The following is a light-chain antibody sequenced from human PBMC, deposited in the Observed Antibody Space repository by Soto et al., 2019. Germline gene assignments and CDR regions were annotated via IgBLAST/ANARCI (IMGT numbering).Light chain of an antibody. CDR2: GAS. CDR1: QSISRW. Sequence: DIQMTQSPSTLSASVGDRVTITCGASQSISRWLAWYQQKPGKAPQALIYGASTLQNGVPSRLRGSGSGTDFTLSISNLQPEDVATYYCQQSFRPHITFGHGTRLEIK. CDR3: QQSFRPHIT. J-gene: IGKJ5*01. V-gene: IGKV1-39*01.